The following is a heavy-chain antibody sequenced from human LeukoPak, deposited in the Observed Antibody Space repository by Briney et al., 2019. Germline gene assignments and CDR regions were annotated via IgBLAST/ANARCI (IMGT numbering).Heavy chain of an antibody. CDR3: ARIRAGSGSYYSIDY. D-gene: IGHD1-26*01. CDR2: IDWDDDK. J-gene: IGHJ4*02. Sequence: SGPTLVNPTQTLTLTCTFSGFSLSTSGMCVSWIRQPPGKALEWLARIDWDDDKYYSTSLKTRLTISKDTSKNQVVLTMTNMDPVDTATYYCARIRAGSGSYYSIDYWGQGTLVTVSS. V-gene: IGHV2-70*11. CDR1: GFSLSTSGMC.